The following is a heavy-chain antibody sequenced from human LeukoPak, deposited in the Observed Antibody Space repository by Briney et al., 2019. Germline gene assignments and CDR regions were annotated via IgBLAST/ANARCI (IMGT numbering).Heavy chain of an antibody. D-gene: IGHD6-13*01. J-gene: IGHJ6*03. CDR3: ARDLPVIAAAGNYYYYYYMDV. Sequence: SETLSLTCTVSGGSISSYYWSWIRQPAGKGLEWIGRIYTSGSTNYNPSLKSRVTMSVDTSKNQFSLKLSSVTAADTAVYYCARDLPVIAAAGNYYYYYYMDVWGKGTTVTASS. V-gene: IGHV4-4*07. CDR2: IYTSGST. CDR1: GGSISSYY.